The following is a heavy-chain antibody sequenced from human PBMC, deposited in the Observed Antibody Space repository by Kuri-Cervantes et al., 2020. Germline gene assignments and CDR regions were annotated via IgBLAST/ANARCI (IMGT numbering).Heavy chain of an antibody. CDR2: ISSSSSYI. CDR3: VSGTGPTTGTTLFDC. Sequence: GESLKISCATSGFTLSSYTMDWVRQAPGKGLEWVSSISSSSSYIYYADSVKGRFTISRDNAKNSLFLQMNSLRPEDTAVYYCVSGTGPTTGTTLFDCWGQGTLVTVSS. J-gene: IGHJ4*02. V-gene: IGHV3-21*01. D-gene: IGHD4-17*01. CDR1: GFTLSSYT.